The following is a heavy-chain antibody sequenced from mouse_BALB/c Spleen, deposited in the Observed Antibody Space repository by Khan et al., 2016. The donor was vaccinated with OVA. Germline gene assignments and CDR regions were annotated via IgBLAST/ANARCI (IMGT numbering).Heavy chain of an antibody. Sequence: QIELVQSGPELKKPGETVKISCKTSGYTFTDYGMNWVKQAPGKGLKWMGYINTYIGEPKYADDFKGRFAFSLETSDSTAYLQINNLKNVDTATYFCSISPTWFAYWGQGTLVTVSA. CDR3: SISPTWFAY. CDR2: INTYIGEP. CDR1: GYTFTDYG. V-gene: IGHV9-3-1*01. J-gene: IGHJ3*01.